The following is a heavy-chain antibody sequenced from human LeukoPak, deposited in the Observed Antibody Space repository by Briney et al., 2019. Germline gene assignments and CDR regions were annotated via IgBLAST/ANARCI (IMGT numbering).Heavy chain of an antibody. J-gene: IGHJ3*02. CDR2: IDPSDSYT. CDR3: GRLHCSGGTCYPADAFDI. V-gene: IGHV5-10-1*01. CDR1: GYSFTTYW. Sequence: GESLSISCKGSGYSFTTYWISWVRQMHGKGLEWRARIDPSDSYTNYSPSFQGHVTISADKSISTPYLQWSSLKASDTGMYYCGRLHCSGGTCYPADAFDIWGQGTMVTVPS. D-gene: IGHD2-15*01.